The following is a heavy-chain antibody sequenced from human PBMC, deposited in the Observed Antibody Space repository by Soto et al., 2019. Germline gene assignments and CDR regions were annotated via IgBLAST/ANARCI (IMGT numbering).Heavy chain of an antibody. V-gene: IGHV1-69*01. CDR3: AREPKPSITMVRGSVAV. CDR2: IIPIFGTA. CDR1: GGTFSNFV. Sequence: QVQLVQSGAEVKKPGSSVKVSCKASGGTFSNFVISWVRQASGQGLEWMGGIIPIFGTANYAQQFQGRVTITADEYTSTAYMEVCSLRSEDTAVYYCAREPKPSITMVRGSVAVWGQGTTVIVSS. J-gene: IGHJ6*02. D-gene: IGHD3-10*01.